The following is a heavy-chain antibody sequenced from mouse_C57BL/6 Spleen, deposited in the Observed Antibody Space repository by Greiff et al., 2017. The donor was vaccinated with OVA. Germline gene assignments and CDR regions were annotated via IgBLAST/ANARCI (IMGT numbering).Heavy chain of an antibody. CDR3: ARAGGWLRGYFDN. CDR1: GYTFTSYW. J-gene: IGHJ2*01. D-gene: IGHD2-2*01. V-gene: IGHV1-61*01. CDR2: IYPSDSET. Sequence: QVQLQQPGAELVRPGSSVKLSCKASGYTFTSYWMDWVKQRPGQGLEWIGNIYPSDSETHYNQKFKDKATLTVDKSSSTAYMQLSSLTSEDSAVYYCARAGGWLRGYFDNWGQGTTLTVSP.